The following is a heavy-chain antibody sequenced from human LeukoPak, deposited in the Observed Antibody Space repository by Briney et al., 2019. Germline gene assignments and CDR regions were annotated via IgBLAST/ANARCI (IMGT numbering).Heavy chain of an antibody. CDR2: IIPILGIA. CDR3: AKRVSGTTFY. CDR1: GGTFSSYA. Sequence: ASVKVSCKASGGTFSSYAISWVRQAPGQGLEWMGRIIPILGIANYAQKFQGRVTITADKSTSTAYMELSSLRSEDTAVYCCAKRVSGTTFYWGQGTLVTVSS. J-gene: IGHJ4*02. D-gene: IGHD1-1*01. V-gene: IGHV1-69*04.